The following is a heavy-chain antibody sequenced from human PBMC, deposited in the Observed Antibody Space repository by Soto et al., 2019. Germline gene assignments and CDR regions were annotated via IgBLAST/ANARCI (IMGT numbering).Heavy chain of an antibody. CDR3: AKWPEVLRYFDWPYAFDI. CDR2: SSGSGGST. J-gene: IGHJ3*02. D-gene: IGHD3-9*01. Sequence: GGSLRLSCAASGFTFSSYAMSWVRQAPGKGLEWVSASSGSGGSTYYADSVKGRFTISRDNSKNTLYLQMNSLRAEDTAVYYCAKWPEVLRYFDWPYAFDIWGQGTMVTVSS. CDR1: GFTFSSYA. V-gene: IGHV3-23*01.